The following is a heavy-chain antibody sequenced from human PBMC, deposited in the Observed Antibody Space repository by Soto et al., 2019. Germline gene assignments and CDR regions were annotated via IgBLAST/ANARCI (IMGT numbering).Heavy chain of an antibody. D-gene: IGHD2-15*01. J-gene: IGHJ4*02. CDR3: ARGSKGGLGRPLDY. CDR1: GGSISSYY. Sequence: SETLSLTCTVSGGSISSYYWSWIRQPPGKGLEWIGYIYYSGSTNYNPSLKSRVTISVDTSKNQFSLKLSSVTAADTAVYYCARGSKGGLGRPLDYWGQGTLVPVSS. V-gene: IGHV4-59*12. CDR2: IYYSGST.